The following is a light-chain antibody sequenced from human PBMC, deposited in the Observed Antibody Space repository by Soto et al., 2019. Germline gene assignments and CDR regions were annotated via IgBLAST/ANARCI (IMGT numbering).Light chain of an antibody. CDR2: GAS. CDR1: RSISNY. J-gene: IGKJ3*01. Sequence: DIQMTQSPSSLSASVGDAVSLTCRASRSISNYLNWYQQKPGRAPKLLISGASSLHRGVPSRFSGSGSVTTFTLTITSLQPDDFAIYFCQQSYTAPYTFGPGTKVEIK. CDR3: QQSYTAPYT. V-gene: IGKV1-39*01.